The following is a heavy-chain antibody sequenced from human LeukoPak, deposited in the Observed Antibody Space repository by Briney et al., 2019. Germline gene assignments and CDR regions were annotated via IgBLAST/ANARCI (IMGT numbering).Heavy chain of an antibody. CDR2: ISSSSSYI. D-gene: IGHD4-17*01. Sequence: GGSLRLSCAASGFTFSSYSMNWVRQAPGKGLEWVSSISSSSSYIYYADSVKGRFTISRDNAKNSLYPQMNSLRAEDTAVYYCARELNYGDYAINAFDIWGQGTMVTVSS. J-gene: IGHJ3*02. CDR1: GFTFSSYS. V-gene: IGHV3-21*01. CDR3: ARELNYGDYAINAFDI.